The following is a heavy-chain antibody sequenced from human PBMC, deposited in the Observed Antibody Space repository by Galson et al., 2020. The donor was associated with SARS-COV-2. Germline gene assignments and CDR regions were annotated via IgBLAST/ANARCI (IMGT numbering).Heavy chain of an antibody. CDR3: ARASVVYSYGSTSPWDY. J-gene: IGHJ4*02. V-gene: IGHV1-46*01. Sequence: ASVKVSCKASGYTFTSYYMHWVRQAPGQGLEWMGIINPSGGSTSYAQKFQGRVTMTRDTSTSTVYMELSSLRSEDTAVYYCARASVVYSYGSTSPWDYWGQGTLVTVSS. CDR2: INPSGGST. CDR1: GYTFTSYY. D-gene: IGHD5-18*01.